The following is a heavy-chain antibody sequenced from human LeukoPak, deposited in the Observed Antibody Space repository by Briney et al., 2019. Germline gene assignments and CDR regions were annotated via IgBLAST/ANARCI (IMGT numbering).Heavy chain of an antibody. D-gene: IGHD1-26*01. J-gene: IGHJ4*02. V-gene: IGHV3-21*01. CDR2: ISSSSYI. CDR3: AREGGDRELDFDY. CDR1: GFTFSSYS. Sequence: GGSLRLSCAASGFTFSSYSMNWVRQAPGKGLEWVSSISSSSYIYYADSVKGRFTISRDNAKNSLYLQMNSLRAEDTAVYYCAREGGDRELDFDYWGQGTLVTVSS.